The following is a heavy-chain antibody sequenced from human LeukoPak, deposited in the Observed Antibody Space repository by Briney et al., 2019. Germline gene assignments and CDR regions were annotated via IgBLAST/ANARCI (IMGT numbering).Heavy chain of an antibody. CDR2: INPNSGGT. D-gene: IGHD3-10*01. J-gene: IGHJ3*02. V-gene: IGHV1-2*02. CDR1: GYTFTAYS. Sequence: ASVKVSCKASGYTFTAYSMHWVRQAPGQGLGWMGWINPNSGGTNYAQKFQGRVTMTRDTSITTAYMELSRLRSDETAVYYCARDLDYYGSGSFFNIWGQGTMVTVSS. CDR3: ARDLDYYGSGSFFNI.